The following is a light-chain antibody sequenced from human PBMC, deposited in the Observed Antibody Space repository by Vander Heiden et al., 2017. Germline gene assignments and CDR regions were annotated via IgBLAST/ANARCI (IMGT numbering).Light chain of an antibody. CDR3: SSYAGGNTVL. Sequence: QSALTQPASASGSPGQRITISCTGTSSDVGSHNFVSWYQHHPGKAPKLIIYEGTKRPSGVSDRFSGSKSGYTASLTISGLQAEDEADYYCSSYAGGNTVLFGGGTRVAVL. CDR1: SSDVGSHNF. V-gene: IGLV2-23*01. J-gene: IGLJ2*01. CDR2: EGT.